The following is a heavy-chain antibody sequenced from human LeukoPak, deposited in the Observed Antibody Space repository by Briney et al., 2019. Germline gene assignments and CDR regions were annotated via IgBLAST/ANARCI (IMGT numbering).Heavy chain of an antibody. J-gene: IGHJ4*02. CDR2: VYYSGNT. D-gene: IGHD3-22*01. Sequence: PSETLSLTCTASGGSVSSGGYYWSWIRQPPGKGLEWIGYVYYSGNTNYNPSLKSRVTISVDTSKNQFSLKLSSVTAADTAVYYCARDYYDSSGYYDYWGQGALVTVSS. CDR3: ARDYYDSSGYYDY. CDR1: GGSVSSGGYY. V-gene: IGHV4-61*08.